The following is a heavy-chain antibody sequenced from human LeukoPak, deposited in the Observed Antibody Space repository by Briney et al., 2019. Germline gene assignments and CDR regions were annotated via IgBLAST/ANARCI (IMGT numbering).Heavy chain of an antibody. Sequence: ASVKVSCKASGYTFTGYYMHWVRQAPGQGLEWMVWINPNSGGTNYAQKFQGRVTITRNTSISTAYMELSSLRTEDTAVYYCARRSALWLLPGAYYYYYMDVWGKGTTVTVSS. CDR1: GYTFTGYY. CDR2: INPNSGGT. J-gene: IGHJ6*03. V-gene: IGHV1-2*02. CDR3: ARRSALWLLPGAYYYYYMDV. D-gene: IGHD3-10*01.